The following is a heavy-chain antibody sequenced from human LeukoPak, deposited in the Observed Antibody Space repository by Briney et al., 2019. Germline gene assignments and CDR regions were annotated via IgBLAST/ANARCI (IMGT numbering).Heavy chain of an antibody. Sequence: SETLSLTCTVSGGSISSYYWSWIRQPPGKGLEWIGYIYYSGSTNYNPSLKSRVTISVDTSKGQFSLKLSSVTAADTAVYYCARHGTPGTNLNWFDPWGQGTLVTVSS. V-gene: IGHV4-59*01. CDR2: IYYSGST. CDR1: GGSISSYY. CDR3: ARHGTPGTNLNWFDP. D-gene: IGHD1-1*01. J-gene: IGHJ5*02.